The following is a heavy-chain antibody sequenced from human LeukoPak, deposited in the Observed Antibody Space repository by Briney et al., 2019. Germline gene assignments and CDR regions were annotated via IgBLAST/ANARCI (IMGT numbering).Heavy chain of an antibody. V-gene: IGHV3-48*03. D-gene: IGHD3-22*01. CDR1: GFTFSTYE. CDR2: ISSSGRTT. Sequence: GGSLRRSCAASGFTFSTYEMNWVRLAPGKGLEWVSFISSSGRTTYYADSVKGRFTISRDNAKNSLYLQMNSLRAEDTAVFYCARGGNIGYNYNAFDVWGQGTMVTVSS. J-gene: IGHJ3*01. CDR3: ARGGNIGYNYNAFDV.